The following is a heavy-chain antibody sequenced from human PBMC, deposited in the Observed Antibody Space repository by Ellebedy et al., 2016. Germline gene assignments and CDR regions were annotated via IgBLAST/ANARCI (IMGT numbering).Heavy chain of an antibody. CDR3: AKVGYSYGPAFDY. CDR2: ISGSGGST. D-gene: IGHD5-18*01. V-gene: IGHV3-23*01. CDR1: GFTFSSYA. J-gene: IGHJ4*02. Sequence: GGSLRLXXAASGFTFSSYAMSWVRQAPGKGLEWVSAISGSGGSTYYADSVKGRFTISRDNSKNTLYLQMNSLRAEDTAVYYCAKVGYSYGPAFDYWGQGTLVTVSS.